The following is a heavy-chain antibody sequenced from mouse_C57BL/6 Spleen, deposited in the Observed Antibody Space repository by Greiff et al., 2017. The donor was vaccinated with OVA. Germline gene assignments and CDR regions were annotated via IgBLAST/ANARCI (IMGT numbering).Heavy chain of an antibody. Sequence: VQLQQPGAELVRPGTSVKLSCKASGYTFTSYWMHWVKQRPGQGLEWIGVIDPSDSYTNYNQKLKGKATLTVDTSSSTAYMQLSSLTSEDSAVYYCARGDYYGSSGYWGQGTTLTVSS. J-gene: IGHJ2*01. CDR2: IDPSDSYT. V-gene: IGHV1-59*01. CDR3: ARGDYYGSSGY. CDR1: GYTFTSYW. D-gene: IGHD1-1*01.